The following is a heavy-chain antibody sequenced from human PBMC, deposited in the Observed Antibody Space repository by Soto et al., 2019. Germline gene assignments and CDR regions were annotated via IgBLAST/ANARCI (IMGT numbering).Heavy chain of an antibody. CDR1: GFSFSNYA. D-gene: IGHD1-1*01. CDR3: VRETSWTFEI. CDR2: IPFDRSSP. V-gene: IGHV3-30*04. Sequence: GGSLRLSCAASGFSFSNYAFYWVRQAPGKGLEWVAVIPFDRSSPIYADSVKGRFTFSRDNSRNTLYLQMNSLRVDDTGVYYCVRETSWTFEIWGPGT. J-gene: IGHJ1*01.